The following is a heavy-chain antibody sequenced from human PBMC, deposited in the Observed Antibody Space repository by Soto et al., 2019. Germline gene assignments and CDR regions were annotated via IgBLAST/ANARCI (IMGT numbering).Heavy chain of an antibody. V-gene: IGHV3-15*01. CDR1: GFSFSNAW. CDR3: KTEPYYDGPGSFDN. D-gene: IGHD3-10*01. J-gene: IGHJ4*02. CDR2: IKSKAYGETT. Sequence: EVQLVESGGGLVKPGGSLRLSCAGSGFSFSNAWMSWVRQAPGKGLEWVGRIKSKAYGETTDYAAPVRGRFTISRDDSQTTVYLQMTSLKTEDTGVYFCKTEPYYDGPGSFDNWGKGTPVTVTS.